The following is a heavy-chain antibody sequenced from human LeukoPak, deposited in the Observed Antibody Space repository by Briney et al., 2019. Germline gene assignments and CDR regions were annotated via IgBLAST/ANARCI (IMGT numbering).Heavy chain of an antibody. V-gene: IGHV1-69*10. CDR3: ARDLFYYDSSGYSPHPNHFDY. CDR1: GGTFSSYA. D-gene: IGHD3-22*01. Sequence: ASVKVSCMASGGTFSSYAISWVRQAPGQGLEWMGGSIPIFGIANYAQKFQGRVTITADKSTSTAYMELSSLRSEDTAVYYCARDLFYYDSSGYSPHPNHFDYWGQGTLVTVSS. CDR2: SIPIFGIA. J-gene: IGHJ4*02.